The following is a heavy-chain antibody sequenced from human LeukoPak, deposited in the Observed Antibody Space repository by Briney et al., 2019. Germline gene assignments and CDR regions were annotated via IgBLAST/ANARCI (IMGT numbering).Heavy chain of an antibody. D-gene: IGHD3-22*01. CDR2: ISGSGGST. J-gene: IGHJ4*02. V-gene: IGHV3-23*01. Sequence: GSLRLSCAASRFTFSNYAMSWVRQAPGKGLEWVSAISGSGGSTFYADSVKGRFTISRDNSKNTLYLQMSSLGAEDTAVYYCAKLYGYYDSTGYHYYFDYWGQGTLVTVSS. CDR3: AKLYGYYDSTGYHYYFDY. CDR1: RFTFSNYA.